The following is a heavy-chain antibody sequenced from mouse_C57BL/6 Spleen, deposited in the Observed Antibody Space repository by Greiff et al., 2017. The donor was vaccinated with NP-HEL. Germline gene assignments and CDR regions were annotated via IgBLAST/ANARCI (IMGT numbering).Heavy chain of an antibody. CDR3: ARDLNYAMDY. Sequence: EVKLVESGPELVKPGASVKISCKASGYSFTGYYMNWVKQSPEKSLEWIGEINPSTGGTTYNQKFKAKATLTVDKSSSTAYMQLKSLTSEDSAVYYCARDLNYAMDYWGQGTSVTVSS. V-gene: IGHV1-42*01. J-gene: IGHJ4*01. CDR1: GYSFTGYY. CDR2: INPSTGGT.